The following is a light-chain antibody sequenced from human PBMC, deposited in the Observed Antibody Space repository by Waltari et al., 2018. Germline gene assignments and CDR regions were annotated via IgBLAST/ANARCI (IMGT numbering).Light chain of an antibody. CDR3: ISYTTSNTWV. Sequence: QSALTQPASVSGSPGQSITISCTGSSSDVGGYNYVSWYQQHPGKAPNLMTYHVSERPSGVSNRFSGSKSGNTASLTISGLQAEDEADYYCISYTTSNTWVFGGGTKLTVL. J-gene: IGLJ3*02. V-gene: IGLV2-14*01. CDR2: HVS. CDR1: SSDVGGYNY.